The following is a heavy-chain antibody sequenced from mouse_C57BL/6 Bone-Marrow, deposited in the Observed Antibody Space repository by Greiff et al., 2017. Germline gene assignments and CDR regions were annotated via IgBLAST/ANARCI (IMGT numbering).Heavy chain of an antibody. CDR1: GFNIKDDY. J-gene: IGHJ2*01. CDR3: TTCDYDD. CDR2: IDPENGDT. V-gene: IGHV14-4*01. Sequence: EVKLQESGAELVRPGASVKLSCTASGFNIKDDYMHWVKQRPEQGLEWIGWIDPENGDTEYASKFQGKATITADTSSNTAYLQLSSLTSEDTAVYYCTTCDYDDWGQGTTLTVSS. D-gene: IGHD2-4*01.